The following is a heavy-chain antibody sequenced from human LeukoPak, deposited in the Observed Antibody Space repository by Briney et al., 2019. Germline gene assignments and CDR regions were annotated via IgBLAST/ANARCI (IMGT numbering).Heavy chain of an antibody. CDR3: ARVTGDYGGNSADY. CDR2: ISSSSSYI. CDR1: RFTFSSYS. D-gene: IGHD4-23*01. Sequence: GVSLRLSCAASRFTFSSYSMNWVRQAPGKGREGVSSISSSSSYIYYADSVKGRFTISRDNAKNSLYLQMNSLRAEDTAVYYCARVTGDYGGNSADYWGQGTLVTVSS. V-gene: IGHV3-21*01. J-gene: IGHJ4*02.